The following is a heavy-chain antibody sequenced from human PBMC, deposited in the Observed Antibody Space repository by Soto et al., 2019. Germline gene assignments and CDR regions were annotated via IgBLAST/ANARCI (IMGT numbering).Heavy chain of an antibody. CDR1: GGSFSGYY. CDR3: ARGGSGSSSWYFYYYGMDV. CDR2: INHSGST. V-gene: IGHV4-34*01. J-gene: IGHJ6*02. Sequence: SETLSVTCAVYGGSFSGYYWSWIRQPPGKGLEWIGEINHSGSTSYNPSLKSPVTISVDTSKTQFSLKLSSVTAADTAGYYCARGGSGSSSWYFYYYGMDVWRQGTTVTVSS. D-gene: IGHD6-13*01.